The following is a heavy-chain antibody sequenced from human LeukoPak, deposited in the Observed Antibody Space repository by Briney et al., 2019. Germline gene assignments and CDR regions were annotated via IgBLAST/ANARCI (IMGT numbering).Heavy chain of an antibody. J-gene: IGHJ4*02. CDR1: GFTFSSYG. Sequence: GGSLRLSCAASGFTFSSYGMHWVRQAPGKGLEWVAVISYDGSNKYYADSVKGRFTISRDNSKNTLYLQMNSLRAKDTAVYYCAKDKEDQQWLVLFDYWGQGTLVTVSS. CDR2: ISYDGSNK. CDR3: AKDKEDQQWLVLFDY. D-gene: IGHD6-19*01. V-gene: IGHV3-30*18.